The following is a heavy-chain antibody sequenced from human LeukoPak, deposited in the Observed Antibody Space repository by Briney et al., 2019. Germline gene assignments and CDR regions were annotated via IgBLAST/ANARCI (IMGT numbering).Heavy chain of an antibody. Sequence: PSETLSLTCTVSGGSISSSNYYWGWLRQPPGLGLACNGNIYDSGGTYYNPSLKSRVTISVDTSKYQLYLKLSSVTAADTAVYYCARLVVVAGFFDYWGQETLVTVSS. CDR1: GGSISSSNYY. D-gene: IGHD6-19*01. V-gene: IGHV4-39*01. CDR2: IYDSGGT. CDR3: ARLVVVAGFFDY. J-gene: IGHJ4*02.